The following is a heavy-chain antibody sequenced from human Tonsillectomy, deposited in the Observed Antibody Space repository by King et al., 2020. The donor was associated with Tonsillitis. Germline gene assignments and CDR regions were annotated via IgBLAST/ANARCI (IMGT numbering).Heavy chain of an antibody. Sequence: QLVQSGGGVVQPGRSLRLSCAASGFTFSSYAIHWVRQAPGKGLEWVAVMSYDGSTKYYADSVRGRFTISRDNSRNTLNLQMNSLRAEDTAVYYCARDADIVVVVAASGGFDYWGQGTLVTVSS. CDR3: ARDADIVVVVAASGGFDY. CDR2: MSYDGSTK. V-gene: IGHV3-30-3*01. CDR1: GFTFSSYA. J-gene: IGHJ4*02. D-gene: IGHD2-15*01.